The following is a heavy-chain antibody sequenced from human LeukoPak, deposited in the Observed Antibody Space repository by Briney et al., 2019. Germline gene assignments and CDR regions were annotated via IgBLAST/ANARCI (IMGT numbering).Heavy chain of an antibody. CDR1: GGTFSSYT. CDR3: ARDGQYYYDSSGYTHFDY. J-gene: IGHJ4*02. V-gene: IGHV1-69*04. D-gene: IGHD3-22*01. CDR2: IIPILGIA. Sequence: GASVKVSCKASGGTFSSYTISWVRQAPGQGLEWMGRIIPILGIANYAQKFQGRVTITEDKSTSTAYMELSSLRSEDTAVYYCARDGQYYYDSSGYTHFDYWGEGTLVTVSS.